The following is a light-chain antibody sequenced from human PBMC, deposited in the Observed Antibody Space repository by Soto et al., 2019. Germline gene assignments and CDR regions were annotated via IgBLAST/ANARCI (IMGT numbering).Light chain of an antibody. V-gene: IGKV3-15*01. CDR2: GAS. CDR1: QSVSNN. J-gene: IGKJ4*01. Sequence: ELVITQSPATLSVSPGERATLSCRASQSVSNNLAWYQQKPGRAPRLLIYGASTRAAGIPARFSGSGSGTEFTLTITSLQSEDFAIYYCQQYNKWPPLTFGGGTKVDIK. CDR3: QQYNKWPPLT.